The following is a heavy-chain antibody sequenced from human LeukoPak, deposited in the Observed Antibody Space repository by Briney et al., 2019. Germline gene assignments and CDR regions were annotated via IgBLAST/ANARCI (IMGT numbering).Heavy chain of an antibody. V-gene: IGHV3-21*01. CDR3: AGYWSGGNCYSAFDY. Sequence: PAGSLRLSCAASGFTFSSYSMNWVRQAPGKGLEWVSSISSSSSYIYYADSVKGRFTISRDNAKNLLYLQMNSLRAEDTAVYYCAGYWSGGNCYSAFDYWGQGTLVTVSS. J-gene: IGHJ4*02. CDR2: ISSSSSYI. CDR1: GFTFSSYS. D-gene: IGHD2-15*01.